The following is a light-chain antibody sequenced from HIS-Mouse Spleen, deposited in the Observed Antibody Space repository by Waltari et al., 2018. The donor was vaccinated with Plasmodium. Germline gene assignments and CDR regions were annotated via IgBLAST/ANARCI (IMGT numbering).Light chain of an antibody. Sequence: QSALTPPPSASWPPRQSITISCTGTSSDVGCYNYFSWYQQHPGKAPKLMIYDVSKRPSGVPDRVSGSKSGHTASLTVSGLQAEDEADYYCSSYAGSNNLVFGGGTKLTVL. V-gene: IGLV2-8*01. J-gene: IGLJ2*01. CDR3: SSYAGSNNLV. CDR1: SSDVGCYNY. CDR2: DVS.